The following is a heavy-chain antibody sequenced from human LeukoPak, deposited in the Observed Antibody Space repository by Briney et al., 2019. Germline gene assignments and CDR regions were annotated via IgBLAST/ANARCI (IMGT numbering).Heavy chain of an antibody. CDR2: ISVSGGST. J-gene: IGHJ3*02. CDR1: GFTFSSYA. V-gene: IGHV3-23*01. Sequence: PGGSLRLSCAASGFTFSSYAMSCVRQAPGKGLEWVSAISVSGGSTYYADSVKGRFTISRDNSKNTLYLQMNSLRAEDTAVYYCAKDPPYYYGPLSVDAFDIWGQGTMVTVSS. CDR3: AKDPPYYYGPLSVDAFDI. D-gene: IGHD3-10*01.